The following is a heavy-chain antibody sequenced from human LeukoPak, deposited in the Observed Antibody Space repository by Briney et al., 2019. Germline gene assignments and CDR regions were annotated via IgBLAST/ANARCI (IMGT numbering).Heavy chain of an antibody. CDR2: IIPILDIV. CDR1: RGTFSSSA. J-gene: IGHJ4*02. D-gene: IGHD2-15*01. V-gene: IGHV1-69*04. CDR3: ARSGVAATIADY. Sequence: GASVKVSCQASRGTFSSSAISWVGPAPGQGREWMGRIIPILDIVNFAQKFQGRVTITAEKSTSTAYMELSSLRSEHTAMYYCARSGVAATIADYWGQGTLVTVSS.